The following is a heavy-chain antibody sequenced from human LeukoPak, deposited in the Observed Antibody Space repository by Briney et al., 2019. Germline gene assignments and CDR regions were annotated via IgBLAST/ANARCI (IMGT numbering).Heavy chain of an antibody. CDR1: GGTFSSYA. J-gene: IGHJ4*02. CDR2: IIPIFGTA. V-gene: IGHV1-69*13. Sequence: GASVKVSRKASGGTFSSYAISWVRQAPGQGLEWMGGIIPIFGTANYAQKFQGRVTITADESTSTAYMELSSLRSEDTAVYYCARFRTDGDYGGYWGQGTLVTVSS. CDR3: ARFRTDGDYGGY. D-gene: IGHD4-17*01.